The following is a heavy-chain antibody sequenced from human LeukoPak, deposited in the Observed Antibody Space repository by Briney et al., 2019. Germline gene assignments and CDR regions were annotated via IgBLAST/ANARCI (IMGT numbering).Heavy chain of an antibody. CDR3: ARASMAAGGYYFDY. CDR1: GFTISTNY. CDR2: VYSGGST. J-gene: IGHJ4*02. Sequence: GGSLRLSCAASGFTISTNYMSWVRQAPGKGLEWVSVVYSGGSTYYADSVKDRFTISRDKSKNTLYLQMNSLRAEDTAVYYCARASMAAGGYYFDYWGQGTLVTVSS. D-gene: IGHD6-13*01. V-gene: IGHV3-66*01.